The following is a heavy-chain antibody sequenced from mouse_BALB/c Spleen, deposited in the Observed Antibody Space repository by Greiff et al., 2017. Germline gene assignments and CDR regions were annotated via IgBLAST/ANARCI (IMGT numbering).Heavy chain of an antibody. CDR2: INPYNGAT. J-gene: IGHJ3*01. D-gene: IGHD1-1*01. Sequence: EVQLQQSGPELVKPGASVKISCKASGYSFTGYYMHWVKQSHVKSLEWIGRINPYNGATSYNQNFKDKASLTVDKSSSTAYMELHSLTSEDSAVYYCARRNGSGDLYWGQGTLVTVSA. CDR1: GYSFTGYY. CDR3: ARRNGSGDLY. V-gene: IGHV1-31*01.